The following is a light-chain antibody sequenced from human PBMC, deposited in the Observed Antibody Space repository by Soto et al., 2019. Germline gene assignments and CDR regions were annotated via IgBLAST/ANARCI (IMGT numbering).Light chain of an antibody. CDR2: GAS. Sequence: EIVLTQSPGTLSLSPGDRATLSCRASQSVSSRFLAWYQQKHGQPPSLLIYGASSRATGIPDRFSVSSSGTGFTLTISRLEPEDFAVYYCQQYGRSPWTFGQGTKVDVK. CDR3: QQYGRSPWT. CDR1: QSVSSRF. J-gene: IGKJ1*01. V-gene: IGKV3-20*01.